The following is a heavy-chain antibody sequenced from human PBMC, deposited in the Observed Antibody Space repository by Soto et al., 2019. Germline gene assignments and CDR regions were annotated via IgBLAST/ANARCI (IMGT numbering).Heavy chain of an antibody. CDR1: GFTFINYC. V-gene: IGHV3-74*01. J-gene: IGHJ4*02. Sequence: GGSLRLSCAASGFTFINYCMHWVRQAPGKGLEWVSRIDSDGSTTPYADSVKGRFTISRDNAKNTVYLQMNSLRVEDTAVYYCARDKSGPADYWGPGILVTVSS. D-gene: IGHD5-12*01. CDR2: IDSDGSTT. CDR3: ARDKSGPADY.